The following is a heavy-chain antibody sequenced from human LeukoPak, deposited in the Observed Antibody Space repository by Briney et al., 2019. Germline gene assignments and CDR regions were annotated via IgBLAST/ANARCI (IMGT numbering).Heavy chain of an antibody. CDR3: ARDIGPDGYGGGGYFDY. J-gene: IGHJ4*02. V-gene: IGHV1-69*13. CDR1: GGTFSSYA. CDR2: IIPIFGTA. Sequence: SVKVSCKASGGTFSSYAISWVRQAPGQGLEWMGGIIPIFGTANYAQKFQGRVTITADESTSTAYMELSSLRSEDTAVYYCARDIGPDGYGGGGYFDYWGQGTLVTVSS. D-gene: IGHD3-16*01.